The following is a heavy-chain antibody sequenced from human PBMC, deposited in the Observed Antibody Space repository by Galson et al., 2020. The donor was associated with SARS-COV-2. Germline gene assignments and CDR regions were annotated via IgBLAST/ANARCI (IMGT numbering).Heavy chain of an antibody. D-gene: IGHD4-4*01. V-gene: IGHV4-30-4*01. CDR3: ARAEVLLQLNLMAAFNCFDP. CDR1: GDSISSGDHF. CDR2: IYYSGST. Sequence: SETLSLTCAVSGDSISSGDHFWSWIRQPPGKGLEWIGYIYYSGSTYYNPSLRSRVTISLDTSKNQFSLKLTSVTAADTAVYYCARAEVLLQLNLMAAFNCFDPWGQGTLVTVFS. J-gene: IGHJ5*02.